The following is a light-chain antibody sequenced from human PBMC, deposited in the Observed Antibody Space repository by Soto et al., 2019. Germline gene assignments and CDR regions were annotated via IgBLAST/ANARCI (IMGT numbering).Light chain of an antibody. CDR1: QSMSGW. J-gene: IGKJ4*02. Sequence: DVQMTQSPSTLSASVGARVPITCRASQSMSGWLAWYQQKPGKAPTVLIYKSSSLQSGVPSRFSGSGSGTEFTLTISSLQPDDFATYYCQQYDSYPWTFGGGTKVDIK. CDR3: QQYDSYPWT. CDR2: KSS. V-gene: IGKV1-5*03.